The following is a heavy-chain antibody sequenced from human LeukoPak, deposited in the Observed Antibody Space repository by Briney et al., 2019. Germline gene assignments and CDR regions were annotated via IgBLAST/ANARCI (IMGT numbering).Heavy chain of an antibody. D-gene: IGHD3-16*01. CDR2: ISWNSGSI. V-gene: IGHV3-9*01. CDR1: GFTFDDYA. Sequence: GRSLRLSCAASGFTFDDYAMHWVRQAPGKGLEWVSGISWNSGSIGYADSVKGRFTISRDNTKNSLYLQMNSLRVEDTAVYYCARTYYDLYRIDYWGQGTLVTVSS. J-gene: IGHJ4*02. CDR3: ARTYYDLYRIDY.